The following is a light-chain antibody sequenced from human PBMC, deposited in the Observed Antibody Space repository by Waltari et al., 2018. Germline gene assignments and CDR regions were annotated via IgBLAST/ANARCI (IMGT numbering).Light chain of an antibody. CDR2: DVT. V-gene: IGLV2-14*03. CDR1: TSHVGGYNY. CDR3: SSFTSSSTWV. J-gene: IGLJ3*02. Sequence: SALTHPASVSESPGQSITISCTGTTSHVGGYNYVSWYQQHPGKAPKLMIYDVTNRPSGVSNRFSGSKSGNTASLTISGLQAEDEADYYCSSFTSSSTWVFGGGTKLTVL.